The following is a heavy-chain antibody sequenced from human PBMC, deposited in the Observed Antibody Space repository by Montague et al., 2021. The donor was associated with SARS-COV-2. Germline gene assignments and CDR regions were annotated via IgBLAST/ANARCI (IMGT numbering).Heavy chain of an antibody. CDR3: ARGPSDTYYYNGMDV. CDR1: GFSLSTSGMC. Sequence: PALVKTTQTLTLTCTFSGFSLSTSGMCMTWIRQPPGKALEWLARIDWDGDKYYNTSLKGRLTISKDTSKNLVVLTMTNMDPVDTATYYCARGPSDTYYYNGMDVWGRGTTVTVSS. CDR2: IDWDGDK. J-gene: IGHJ6*02. V-gene: IGHV2-70*11.